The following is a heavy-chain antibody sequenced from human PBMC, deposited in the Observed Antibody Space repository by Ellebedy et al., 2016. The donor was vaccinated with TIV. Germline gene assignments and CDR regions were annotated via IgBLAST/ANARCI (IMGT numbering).Heavy chain of an antibody. J-gene: IGHJ4*02. Sequence: GESLKISCAASGFTFSSYGMHWVRQAPGKGLEWVAVIWYDGSNKYYADAVKGRFTISRDNSKKTLYLQVSSLRAEDTATYYCSFVGDPSRRVYWGQGTPVTVSS. D-gene: IGHD3-16*01. CDR3: SFVGDPSRRVY. V-gene: IGHV3-33*01. CDR2: IWYDGSNK. CDR1: GFTFSSYG.